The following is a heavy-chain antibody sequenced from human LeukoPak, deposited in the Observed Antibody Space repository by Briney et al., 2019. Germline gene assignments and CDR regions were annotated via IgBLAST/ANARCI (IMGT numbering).Heavy chain of an antibody. Sequence: PGGSLRLSCAASGFTFSSYAMNWVRQAPGKGLEWVSNISGRGGSTYYADSVKGRFTISGDNSKNTLYLQMNSLRAEDTAVYYCAKLFGPIAVAVPVDYWGQGTLVTVSS. CDR1: GFTFSSYA. CDR2: ISGRGGST. CDR3: AKLFGPIAVAVPVDY. D-gene: IGHD6-19*01. V-gene: IGHV3-23*01. J-gene: IGHJ4*02.